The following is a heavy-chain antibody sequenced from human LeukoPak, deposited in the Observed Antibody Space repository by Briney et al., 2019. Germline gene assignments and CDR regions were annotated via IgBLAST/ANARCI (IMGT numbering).Heavy chain of an antibody. J-gene: IGHJ4*02. CDR2: IYYSGST. CDR1: GGSISSGGYY. CDR3: VRDRELTY. Sequence: SETLSLTCTVSGGSISSGGYYWSWIRQHPGKGLEWIGYIYYSGSTYYNPSLKSRVTISVDTSKNQFSLRLSSVTAADTAVYFCVRDRELTYWGQGALVTVSS. D-gene: IGHD3-10*01. V-gene: IGHV4-31*03.